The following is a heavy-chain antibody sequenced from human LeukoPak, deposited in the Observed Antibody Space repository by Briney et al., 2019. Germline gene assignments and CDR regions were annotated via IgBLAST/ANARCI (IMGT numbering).Heavy chain of an antibody. CDR1: GYTLTELS. D-gene: IGHD3-10*01. CDR2: INPHSGGT. J-gene: IGHJ4*02. V-gene: IGHV1-2*06. CDR3: ARESAIHARGFDY. Sequence: ASVKVSCKVSGYTLTELSMHWVRQAPGKGLEWMGRINPHSGGTHFALNFQGGVTMTRDTSINTAYMELSGLTSDDTAMYYCARESAIHARGFDYWGQGTLVTVSS.